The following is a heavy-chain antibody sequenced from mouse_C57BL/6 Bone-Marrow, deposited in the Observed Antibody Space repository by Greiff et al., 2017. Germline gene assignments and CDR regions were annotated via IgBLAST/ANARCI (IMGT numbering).Heavy chain of an antibody. V-gene: IGHV1-69*01. CDR1: GYTFTSYW. J-gene: IGHJ4*01. Sequence: VKLQQPGAELVMPGASVKLSCKASGYTFTSYWMHWVKQRPGQGLEWIGEIDPSDRYTNYNQKFKGKSTLTVDKSSSTAYMQLSSLTSEDSAVYYCAGVTTRYAMDYWGQGTSVTVSS. CDR3: AGVTTRYAMDY. CDR2: IDPSDRYT. D-gene: IGHD2-2*01.